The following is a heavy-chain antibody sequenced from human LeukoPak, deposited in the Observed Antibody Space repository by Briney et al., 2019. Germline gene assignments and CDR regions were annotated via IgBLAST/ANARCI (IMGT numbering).Heavy chain of an antibody. J-gene: IGHJ4*02. V-gene: IGHV4-59*01. CDR3: ARGRYYDSSGYPYFDY. D-gene: IGHD3-22*01. CDR2: IYYSGST. CDR1: GGSISSYY. Sequence: PSETLSLTCTVSGGSISSYYWSWIRQPPGKGLEWIGYIYYSGSTNYNPSLKSRVTISVDTSKNQFSLKLSSVTAADTAVYYCARGRYYDSSGYPYFDYWGQGTLVTVSS.